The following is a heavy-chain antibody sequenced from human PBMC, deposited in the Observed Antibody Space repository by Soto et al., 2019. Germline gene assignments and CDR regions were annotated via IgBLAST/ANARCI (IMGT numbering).Heavy chain of an antibody. V-gene: IGHV3-15*01. CDR2: IKSKTDGGTI. CDR1: GFTFSKAW. J-gene: IGHJ4*02. Sequence: GGSLRLSCAASGFTFSKAWLTWVRQAPGKGLEWVGRIKSKTDGGTIDYIASVKGRFIISRDDSNSTLYLQMNSLKTEDTAVYYCTTEPYYFDHWGQGTLVTVSS. CDR3: TTEPYYFDH.